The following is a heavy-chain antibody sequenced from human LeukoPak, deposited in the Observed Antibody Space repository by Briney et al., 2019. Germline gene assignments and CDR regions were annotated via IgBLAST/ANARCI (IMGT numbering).Heavy chain of an antibody. CDR2: IYYSGST. V-gene: IGHV4-59*01. CDR1: GGSISSYY. J-gene: IGHJ4*02. D-gene: IGHD6-6*01. Sequence: SETLSLTCTVSGGSISSYYWSWIRQPPGKGLEWIGYIYYSGSTNYNPSLKSRVTISVDTSKNQFSLKLSSVTAADTAVYYCARDRDSSRRAFDYWGQGTLVTVSS. CDR3: ARDRDSSRRAFDY.